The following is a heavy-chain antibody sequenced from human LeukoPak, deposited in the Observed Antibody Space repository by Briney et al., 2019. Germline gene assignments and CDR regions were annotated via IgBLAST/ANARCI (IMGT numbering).Heavy chain of an antibody. Sequence: GGSLRLSCAASGFTFSNAWMSWVRQAPGKGLEWVGRIKSKTDGGTTDYAAPVKGRFTISRDDSKNTLYLQMNSLKTEDTAVYYCTTSIDILTGWDCFDYWGQGTLVTVSS. CDR2: IKSKTDGGTT. D-gene: IGHD3-9*01. J-gene: IGHJ4*02. CDR1: GFTFSNAW. V-gene: IGHV3-15*01. CDR3: TTSIDILTGWDCFDY.